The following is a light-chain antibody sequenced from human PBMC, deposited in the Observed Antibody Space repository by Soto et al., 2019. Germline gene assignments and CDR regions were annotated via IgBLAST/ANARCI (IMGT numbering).Light chain of an antibody. CDR1: SSDVGGYNS. CDR3: SSFTSSITYV. V-gene: IGLV2-14*01. J-gene: IGLJ1*01. CDR2: DVT. Sequence: QSITISCTGTSSDVGGYNSVSWYRQDPGKAPKLIIYDVTYRPSGVSNRFSGSKSGNTASLTISGLQSEDEADYHCSSFTSSITYVFGTGTKVTVL.